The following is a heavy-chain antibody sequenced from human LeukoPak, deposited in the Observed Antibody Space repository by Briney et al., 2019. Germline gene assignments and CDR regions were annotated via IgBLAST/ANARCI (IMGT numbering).Heavy chain of an antibody. V-gene: IGHV1-18*01. D-gene: IGHD1-26*01. CDR1: GYTLTSYV. J-gene: IGHJ4*02. CDR3: ASFSPTTATFDY. Sequence: GASVKVSCKPSGYTLTSYVIRWVRQAPGLGLEWMGWISGYNGNTNYAQKLQGRVTMTTDTSTSTAYMELTSLRSDDTAVYYCASFSPTTATFDYWGQGTLVTVSS. CDR2: ISGYNGNT.